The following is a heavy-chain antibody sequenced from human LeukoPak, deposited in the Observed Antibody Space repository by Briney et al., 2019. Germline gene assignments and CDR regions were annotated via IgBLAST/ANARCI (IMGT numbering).Heavy chain of an antibody. J-gene: IGHJ6*03. V-gene: IGHV4-4*07. CDR2: IYTSGST. CDR1: GRSISSYY. Sequence: SETLSLTCAVAGRSISSYYWSWVRQPAGRGREWIGRIYTSGSTNYNPSLKGRVTMSGETSKNQSSLKLRSGTAADTAVYYWARDLSVRGFYYMDAWGKGTPVTVSS. CDR3: ARDLSVRGFYYMDA. D-gene: IGHD3-10*01.